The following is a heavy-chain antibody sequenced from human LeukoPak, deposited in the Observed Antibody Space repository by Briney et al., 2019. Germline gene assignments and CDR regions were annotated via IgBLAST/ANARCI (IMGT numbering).Heavy chain of an antibody. Sequence: SVKDSCKASGGTFSSYTISWVRQAPGQGLEWMGRTIPILGIANYAQKFQGRVTITADKSTSTAYMELSSLRSEDTAVYYCARTTTVTREYFQHWGQGTLVTVSS. V-gene: IGHV1-69*02. J-gene: IGHJ1*01. CDR1: GGTFSSYT. CDR3: ARTTTVTREYFQH. CDR2: TIPILGIA. D-gene: IGHD4-11*01.